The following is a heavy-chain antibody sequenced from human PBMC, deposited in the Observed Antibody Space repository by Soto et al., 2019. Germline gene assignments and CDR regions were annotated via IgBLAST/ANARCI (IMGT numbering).Heavy chain of an antibody. D-gene: IGHD5-12*01. Sequence: QVQLQESGPGLVKPSETLSLTCTVSGGSISSYYWSWIRQPPGKGLEWIGYIYYSGSTNYNPSLKSRVNISVDTSKNQFSLKLSSVTAADTAVYYCARRRWLQSNWYFDLWGRGTLVTVSS. CDR3: ARRRWLQSNWYFDL. J-gene: IGHJ2*01. CDR1: GGSISSYY. CDR2: IYYSGST. V-gene: IGHV4-59*01.